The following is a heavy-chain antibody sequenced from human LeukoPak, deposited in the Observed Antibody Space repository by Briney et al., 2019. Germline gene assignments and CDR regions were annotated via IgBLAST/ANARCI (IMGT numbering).Heavy chain of an antibody. D-gene: IGHD5-18*01. Sequence: SETLSLTCTVSGGSISSDYWSWIRQPPGKGLEWIGYIYYSGSTNYNPSLTRRVTISVDTSKNQFSLKLSSVTAADTAVYYCARHMGLGYSYGYPYFDYWGQGTLVTVSS. V-gene: IGHV4-59*08. CDR2: IYYSGST. CDR1: GGSISSDY. CDR3: ARHMGLGYSYGYPYFDY. J-gene: IGHJ4*02.